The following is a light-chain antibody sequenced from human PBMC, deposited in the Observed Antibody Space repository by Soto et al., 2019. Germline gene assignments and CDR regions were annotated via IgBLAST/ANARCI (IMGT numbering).Light chain of an antibody. Sequence: QSVLTQPPSVSGAPGQRVTISCTGSSSNIGAGYDVHWYQQLPGTAPKLLIYGNNNRPSGVPDRFSGSKSGTSASLAITGVRAEDEADYYCQSYDSSLSGGVFGGGTQLTVL. CDR1: SSNIGAGYD. V-gene: IGLV1-40*01. CDR3: QSYDSSLSGGV. CDR2: GNN. J-gene: IGLJ7*01.